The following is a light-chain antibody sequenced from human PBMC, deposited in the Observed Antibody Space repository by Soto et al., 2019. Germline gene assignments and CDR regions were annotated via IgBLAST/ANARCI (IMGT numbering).Light chain of an antibody. CDR1: NSDIGGYNY. Sequence: QSALTQPASMSGSPGQSSTISCTGTNSDIGGYNYVSWYQQHPGKAPKLMIYEVSNRPSGVSSRFSGSKSGNTASLTISGLQAEDEADYYCSLYTSNSTYVFGTGTKLTVL. V-gene: IGLV2-14*01. CDR3: SLYTSNSTYV. CDR2: EVS. J-gene: IGLJ1*01.